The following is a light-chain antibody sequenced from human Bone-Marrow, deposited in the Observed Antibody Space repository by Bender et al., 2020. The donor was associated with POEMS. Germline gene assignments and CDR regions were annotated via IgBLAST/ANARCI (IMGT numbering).Light chain of an antibody. Sequence: SYVLTQPHSVSVAPGQTAAITCGGDNIGRKAVHWYQQKPGQAPVLVVYDDRDRPTGIPERFSGSNSGNTATLSISRVEVGDEADYYCQVWESTTDHHVIFGGGTRLTVL. V-gene: IGLV3-21*02. CDR3: QVWESTTDHHVI. CDR2: DDR. J-gene: IGLJ2*01. CDR1: NIGRKA.